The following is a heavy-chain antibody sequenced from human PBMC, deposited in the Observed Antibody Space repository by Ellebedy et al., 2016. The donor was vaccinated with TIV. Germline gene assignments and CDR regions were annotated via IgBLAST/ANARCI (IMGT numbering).Heavy chain of an antibody. CDR3: AREDCSGGSCYWDS. CDR2: INPNSGST. Sequence: ASVKVSCKASGYTFTGYYMHWVRQAPGQGLEWMGWINPNSGSTNYAQKFQGRVTMTRDTSISTAYMELSRLRSDDTAVYYCAREDCSGGSCYWDSWGQGTLVTVSS. D-gene: IGHD2-15*01. J-gene: IGHJ5*02. CDR1: GYTFTGYY. V-gene: IGHV1-2*02.